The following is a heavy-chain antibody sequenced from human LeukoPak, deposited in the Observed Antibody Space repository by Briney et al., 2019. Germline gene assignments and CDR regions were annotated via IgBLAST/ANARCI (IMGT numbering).Heavy chain of an antibody. CDR2: INHSGST. CDR1: GGSFSGYY. J-gene: IGHJ4*02. Sequence: PSETLSLTCAVYGGSFSGYYWSWIRQPPGKGLEWIGEINHSGSTNYNPSLKSRVTISVDMSKNQFSLKLGSVTAADTAVYYCARLVLGDYSDYWGQGTLVTVSS. V-gene: IGHV4-34*01. CDR3: ARLVLGDYSDY. D-gene: IGHD3-16*01.